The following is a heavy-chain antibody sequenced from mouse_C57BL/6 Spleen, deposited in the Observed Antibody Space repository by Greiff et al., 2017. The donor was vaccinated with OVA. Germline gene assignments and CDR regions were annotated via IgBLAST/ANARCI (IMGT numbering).Heavy chain of an antibody. D-gene: IGHD2-3*01. V-gene: IGHV1-82*01. CDR1: GYAFSSSW. CDR2: IYPGDGDT. Sequence: VQLQQSGPELVKPGASVKISCKASGYAFSSSWMNWVKQRPGKGLEWIGRIYPGDGDTNYNGKFKGKATLTADKSSSTAYMQLSSLTSEDSAVYFCARLDGYYGFDYWGQGTTLTVSS. CDR3: ARLDGYYGFDY. J-gene: IGHJ2*01.